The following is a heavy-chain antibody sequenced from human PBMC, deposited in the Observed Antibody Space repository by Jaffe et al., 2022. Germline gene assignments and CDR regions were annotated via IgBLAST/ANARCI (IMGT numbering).Heavy chain of an antibody. CDR1: GGSISSYY. J-gene: IGHJ6*03. CDR2: IYYSGST. V-gene: IGHV4-59*01. D-gene: IGHD3-10*01. Sequence: QVQLQESGPGLVKPSETLSLTCTVSGGSISSYYWSWIRQPPGKGLEWIGYIYYSGSTNYNPSLKSRVTISVDTSKNQFSLKLSSVTAADTAVYYCARQYYYGSGTPYGGYYYYYMDVWGKGTTVTVSS. CDR3: ARQYYYGSGTPYGGYYYYYMDV.